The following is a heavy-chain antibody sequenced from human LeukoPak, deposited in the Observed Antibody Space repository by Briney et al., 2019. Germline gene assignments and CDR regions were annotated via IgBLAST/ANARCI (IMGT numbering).Heavy chain of an antibody. D-gene: IGHD2-15*01. Sequence: GGSLRLSCAASGFTFSNYWMTWVRQAPGKGLEWVATIKQDGSEKYYVDSVQGRFTISRDNAQNSLYLQLNSLRAQDSALFYSVRACGRGASWFDFHYWGQGTLVTVSS. CDR1: GFTFSNYW. V-gene: IGHV3-7*01. J-gene: IGHJ4*02. CDR3: VRACGRGASWFDFHY. CDR2: IKQDGSEK.